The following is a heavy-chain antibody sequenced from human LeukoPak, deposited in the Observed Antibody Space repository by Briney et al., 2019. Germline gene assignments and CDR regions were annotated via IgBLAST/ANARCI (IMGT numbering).Heavy chain of an antibody. CDR2: IYYSGST. CDR1: GGSISSSSYY. V-gene: IGHV4-39*07. J-gene: IGHJ5*02. CDR3: ARRWGLDDGWFDP. D-gene: IGHD3-16*01. Sequence: SETLSLTCTVSGGSISSSSYYWGWIRQPPGKGLEWIGSIYYSGSTYYNPSLKSRVTISVDTSKNQFSLKLSSVTAADTAVYYCARRWGLDDGWFDPWGQGTLVTVSS.